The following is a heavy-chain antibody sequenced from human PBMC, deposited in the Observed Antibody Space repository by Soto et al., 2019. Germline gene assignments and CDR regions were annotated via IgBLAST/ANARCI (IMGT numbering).Heavy chain of an antibody. CDR3: ARDRGGRSAFDI. V-gene: IGHV3-7*01. J-gene: IGHJ3*02. CDR2: IKQDGSEK. D-gene: IGHD3-10*01. Sequence: GGSLRLSCAASGFTLSSYWMSWGRQAPGKGLEWVANIKQDGSEKYYVDSVKGRFTISRDNAKNSLYLQMNSLRAEDTAVYYCARDRGGRSAFDIWGQGTMVTVSS. CDR1: GFTLSSYW.